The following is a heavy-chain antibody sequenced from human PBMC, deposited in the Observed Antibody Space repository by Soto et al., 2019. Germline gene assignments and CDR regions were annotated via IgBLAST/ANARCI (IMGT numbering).Heavy chain of an antibody. Sequence: QVQLVESGGGVVQPGRSLRLSCAASGFTFSSYGMHWVRQAPGKGLEWVAVISYDGSNKYYADSVKGRFTISRDNSQNTLYLQMNSLRAEDTAVYYCAKEPLAAAGTTLDYWGQGTLVTVSS. D-gene: IGHD6-13*01. J-gene: IGHJ4*02. CDR1: GFTFSSYG. CDR3: AKEPLAAAGTTLDY. V-gene: IGHV3-30*18. CDR2: ISYDGSNK.